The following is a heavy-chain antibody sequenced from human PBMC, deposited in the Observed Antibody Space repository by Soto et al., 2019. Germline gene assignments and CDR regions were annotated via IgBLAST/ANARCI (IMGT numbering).Heavy chain of an antibody. CDR3: TRVVLVAGYFYYGMDV. Sequence: PGGSLRLSCTTSGFTFGDYTMSWFRQAPGKGLEWVGFIRSKPYGGTTEYAASVKGRFTISRDVSKSIAYLKMNSLKIEDTALFYCTRVVLVAGYFYYGMDVWGRGTTVTVSS. V-gene: IGHV3-49*03. D-gene: IGHD6-19*01. J-gene: IGHJ6*02. CDR2: IRSKPYGGTT. CDR1: GFTFGDYT.